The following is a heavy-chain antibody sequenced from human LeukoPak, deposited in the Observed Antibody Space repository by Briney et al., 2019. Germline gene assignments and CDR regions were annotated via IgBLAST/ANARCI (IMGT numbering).Heavy chain of an antibody. Sequence: SGGSLRLSCAASGFTFSSYAMSWVRQAPGKGLEWVSAISGSGGSTYYADSVKGRFTISRDNSKNTLYLQMNSLRAEDTAVYYCAKVVRPLRYFDWFRDPFDIWGQGTMVTVSS. CDR2: ISGSGGST. V-gene: IGHV3-23*01. CDR1: GFTFSSYA. J-gene: IGHJ3*02. CDR3: AKVVRPLRYFDWFRDPFDI. D-gene: IGHD3-9*01.